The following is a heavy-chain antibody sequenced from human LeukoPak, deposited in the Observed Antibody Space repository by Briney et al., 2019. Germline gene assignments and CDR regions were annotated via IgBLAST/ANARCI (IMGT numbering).Heavy chain of an antibody. CDR3: ARHPGITAAGTGFDI. D-gene: IGHD6-13*01. J-gene: IGHJ3*02. CDR1: GGSISSSTSY. CDR2: IYYSGRT. V-gene: IGHV4-39*01. Sequence: SETLSLTCTVSGGSISSSTSYWGWIRQPPGKGPEWIGSIYYSGRTYYNPSLKSRLTISVDTSKNQFSLKLSSVTAADTAVYYCARHPGITAAGTGFDILGQGTMVTVSS.